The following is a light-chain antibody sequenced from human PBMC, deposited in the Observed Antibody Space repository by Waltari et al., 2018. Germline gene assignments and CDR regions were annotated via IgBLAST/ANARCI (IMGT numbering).Light chain of an antibody. Sequence: DIQMTQSPSSLAASVGDRVTITCRASQGISKFLAWFRQKPGKAPESLLYGAASLQSGVPARFSGGAAGTDFTLTISSLQPEDFASYYCQQYKTFPLTFGGGTKVEIK. CDR3: QQYKTFPLT. CDR1: QGISKF. V-gene: IGKV1-16*01. CDR2: GAA. J-gene: IGKJ4*01.